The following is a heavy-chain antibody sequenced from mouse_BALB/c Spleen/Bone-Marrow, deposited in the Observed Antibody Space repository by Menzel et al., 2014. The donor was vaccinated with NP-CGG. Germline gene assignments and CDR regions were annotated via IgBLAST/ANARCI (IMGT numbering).Heavy chain of an antibody. V-gene: IGHV2-9-2*01. J-gene: IGHJ2*01. CDR2: IWTGGGT. Sequence: VQLVESGPGLVAPSQSLSITCTVSGFSLXSYDISWIRQPPGKGLEWLGVIWTGGGTNYNSAFMSRLSISKDNSKSQVFLKMNSLQTDDTAIYYCVRGVYFDYWGQGTTLAVSS. CDR1: GFSLXSYD. CDR3: VRGVYFDY.